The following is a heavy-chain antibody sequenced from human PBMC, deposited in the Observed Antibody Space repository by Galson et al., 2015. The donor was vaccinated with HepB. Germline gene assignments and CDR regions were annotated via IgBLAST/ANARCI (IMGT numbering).Heavy chain of an antibody. CDR1: GGSISSGDYY. CDR2: IYYSGST. V-gene: IGHV4-30-4*01. CDR3: ARETRELLQRSGWFDP. J-gene: IGHJ5*02. Sequence: TLSLTCTVSGGSISSGDYYWSWIRQPPGKGLEWIGYIYYSGSTYYNPSLKSRVTISVDTSKNQFSLKLSSVTAADTAVYYCARETRELLQRSGWFDPWGQGTLVTVSS. D-gene: IGHD1-7*01.